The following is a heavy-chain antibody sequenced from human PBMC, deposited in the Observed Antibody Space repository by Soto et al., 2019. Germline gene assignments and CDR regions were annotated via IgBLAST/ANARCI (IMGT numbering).Heavy chain of an antibody. J-gene: IGHJ4*02. CDR2: ISASDGSS. D-gene: IGHD3-10*01. V-gene: IGHV1-18*01. CDR1: GYGFSFG. Sequence: ASVKVSCKASGYGFSFGFSWVRQAPGQGLEWMGWISASDGSSNSAQKFRPRIALTTDTSTNTAYMELLSLTSDDTAVYFCATYYFGSGSYYRFDTWGLGTLVTVSS. CDR3: ATYYFGSGSYYRFDT.